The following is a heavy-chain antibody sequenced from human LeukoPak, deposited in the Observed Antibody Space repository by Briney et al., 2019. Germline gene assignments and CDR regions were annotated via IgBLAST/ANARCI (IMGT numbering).Heavy chain of an antibody. D-gene: IGHD3-22*01. CDR1: GYTFTGYY. CDR2: INPNSGGT. CDR3: ARGYHRIGVAITTGY. J-gene: IGHJ4*02. Sequence: ASVTVFCKASGYTFTGYYMHWVRQAPGQGLEWMGWINPNSGGTNYAQKFQGRVTMTRDTSISTAYVELSRLRSDNTAVYYCARGYHRIGVAITTGYWGQGTLVTVSS. V-gene: IGHV1-2*02.